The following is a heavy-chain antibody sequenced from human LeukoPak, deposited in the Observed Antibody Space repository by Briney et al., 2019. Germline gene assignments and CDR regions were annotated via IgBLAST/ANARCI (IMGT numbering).Heavy chain of an antibody. CDR2: INPSGGST. CDR1: GYTFTFYY. J-gene: IGHJ6*02. Sequence: GASVKVSCKASGYTFTFYYMDWVRQAPGQGLEWMGIINPSGGSTSYAQKFQGRVTMTRDTSTSTVYMELSSLRPEDTAVYYCARDEVYFDGLAIACCYYYVMHVGGQGTTVTVSS. D-gene: IGHD3-9*01. V-gene: IGHV1-46*01. CDR3: ARDEVYFDGLAIACCYYYVMHV.